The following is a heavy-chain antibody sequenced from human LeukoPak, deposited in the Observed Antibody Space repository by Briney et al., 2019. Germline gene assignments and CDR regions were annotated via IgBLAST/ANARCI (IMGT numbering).Heavy chain of an antibody. Sequence: SVKVSCKASGGTFSSYAISWVRQAPGQGLEWMGRIIPIFGTANYAQKFQGRVTITTDESTSTAYMELSSLRSEDTAVYYCARARYYDFWSGYYPLDYWGQGTLVTVSS. CDR1: GGTFSSYA. V-gene: IGHV1-69*05. J-gene: IGHJ4*02. CDR2: IIPIFGTA. CDR3: ARARYYDFWSGYYPLDY. D-gene: IGHD3-3*01.